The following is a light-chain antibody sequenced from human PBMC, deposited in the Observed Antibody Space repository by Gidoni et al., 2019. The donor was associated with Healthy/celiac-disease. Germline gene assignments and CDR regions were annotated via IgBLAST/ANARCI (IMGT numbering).Light chain of an antibody. CDR2: GAY. V-gene: IGKV3-15*01. J-gene: IGKJ2*01. CDR3: QQYNIWPLYT. Sequence: ERVMTQSPATLSVSPGERATLTCRDSQSVSRNFAWYQQKPGQAPRLLIYGAYTSATGIPARFSGSGSGTEFTLTFSSLQSEDFAVYYCQQYNIWPLYTFGQGTKLEIK. CDR1: QSVSRN.